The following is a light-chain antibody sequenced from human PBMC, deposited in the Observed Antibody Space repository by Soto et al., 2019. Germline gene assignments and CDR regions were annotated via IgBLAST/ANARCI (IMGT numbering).Light chain of an antibody. Sequence: EVVLTQSPDTLSLSPWERVTLSCRASESVSDYVAWHQQQPGQAPRLLVFGASNRASGVPDRFSGSGSGTYFTLPINRLEPDDLAVYYCQQRGTSPFSFGRGTKLEI. V-gene: IGKV3-11*01. CDR1: ESVSDY. CDR3: QQRGTSPFS. CDR2: GAS. J-gene: IGKJ2*01.